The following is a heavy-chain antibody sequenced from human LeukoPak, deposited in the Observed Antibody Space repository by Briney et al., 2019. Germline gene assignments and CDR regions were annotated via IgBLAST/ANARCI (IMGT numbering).Heavy chain of an antibody. V-gene: IGHV3-30-3*01. CDR3: ARDRMAPARWELLSHYFDY. D-gene: IGHD1-26*01. Sequence: PGGSLRLSCAASGFTFSSYAMHWVRQAPGKGLEWVAVISYDGSNKYYADSVKGRFTISRDNSKNTLYLQMNSLRAEDTAVYYCARDRMAPARWELLSHYFDYWGQGTLVTVSS. CDR2: ISYDGSNK. J-gene: IGHJ4*02. CDR1: GFTFSSYA.